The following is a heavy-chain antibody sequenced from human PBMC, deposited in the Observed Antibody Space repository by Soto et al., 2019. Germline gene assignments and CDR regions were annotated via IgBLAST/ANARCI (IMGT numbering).Heavy chain of an antibody. Sequence: ASVKGSCKASGYTFTGYYMHWVLQAPGQGLEWMGWINPNSGGTNYAQKFQGWVTMTRDTSISTAYMELSRLRSDDTTVYYCARDSFEYSSSSGSNDYYYYGMDVWGQGTTVTVSS. V-gene: IGHV1-2*04. J-gene: IGHJ6*02. CDR3: ARDSFEYSSSSGSNDYYYYGMDV. CDR2: INPNSGGT. D-gene: IGHD6-6*01. CDR1: GYTFTGYY.